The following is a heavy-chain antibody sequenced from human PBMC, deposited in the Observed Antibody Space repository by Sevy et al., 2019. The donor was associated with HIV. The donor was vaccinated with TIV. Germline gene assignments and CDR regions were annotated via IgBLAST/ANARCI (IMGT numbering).Heavy chain of an antibody. J-gene: IGHJ4*02. CDR1: GFTFSSYA. CDR3: AKARHSSSWYSFDW. D-gene: IGHD6-13*01. Sequence: GGSLRLSCAASGFTFSSYAMNWVRQAPGEGLEWVSVISSSGDSRNDADSVKGRFTISRDNSKNTLYVQMNSLRAEDTAVYFCAKARHSSSWYSFDWWGQGTLVTVSS. CDR2: ISSSGDSR. V-gene: IGHV3-23*01.